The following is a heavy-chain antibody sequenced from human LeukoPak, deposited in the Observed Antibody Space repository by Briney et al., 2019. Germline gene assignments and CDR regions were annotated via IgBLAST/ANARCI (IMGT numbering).Heavy chain of an antibody. Sequence: PGGSLRLSCAASGFTFSSYAMSWVRQAPGKGLEWVSAISGSGGSTYYADSVKGRFTISRDNSKNTLYLQTNSLRAEDTAVYYCAKDLWASSWYDYWGQGTLVTVSS. CDR2: ISGSGGST. J-gene: IGHJ4*02. V-gene: IGHV3-23*01. CDR3: AKDLWASSWYDY. CDR1: GFTFSSYA. D-gene: IGHD6-13*01.